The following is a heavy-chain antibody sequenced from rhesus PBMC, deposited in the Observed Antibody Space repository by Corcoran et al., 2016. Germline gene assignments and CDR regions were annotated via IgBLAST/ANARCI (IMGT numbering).Heavy chain of an antibody. J-gene: IGHJ4*01. CDR1: GFTFSSYG. CDR3: AKPPMGY. D-gene: IGHD4-17*01. V-gene: IGHV3S5*01. Sequence: EVQLVETGGGLVQPGGSLKLSCAASGFTFSSYGISWVRQAPGKGLEWVSAINSGGGSTYYADAVKGRFTISRDNSKNTLSLQMNSLRAEDTAVYYCAKPPMGYWGQGVLVTVSS. CDR2: INSGGGST.